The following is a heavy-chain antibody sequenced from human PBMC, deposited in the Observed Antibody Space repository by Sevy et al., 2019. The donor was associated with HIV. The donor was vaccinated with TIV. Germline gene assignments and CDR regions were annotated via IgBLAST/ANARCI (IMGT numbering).Heavy chain of an antibody. CDR3: ARDPGSGWYGALYYFDY. D-gene: IGHD6-19*01. Sequence: GGSLRLSCAASGFTFSSYWMSWVRQAPGKGLEWVANIKQDGSEKYYVDSVKGRFTISRDNAKKSLYLQMNSLRAEDTAVYYCARDPGSGWYGALYYFDYWGQGTLVTVSS. J-gene: IGHJ4*02. CDR1: GFTFSSYW. CDR2: IKQDGSEK. V-gene: IGHV3-7*01.